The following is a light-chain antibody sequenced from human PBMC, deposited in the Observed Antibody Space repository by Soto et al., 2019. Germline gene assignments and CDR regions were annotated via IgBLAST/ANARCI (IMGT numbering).Light chain of an antibody. CDR1: QSVSRNH. Sequence: DIVLTQSQGTLSLSPGERATLYCRASQSVSRNHLAWYQQTPGQAPRLLIYGGSSRATGIPVRFSGSGSETDFTLTITRMEPEDFAMYYCQQYSSSRTFGQGTKVDIK. J-gene: IGKJ1*01. CDR3: QQYSSSRT. CDR2: GGS. V-gene: IGKV3-20*01.